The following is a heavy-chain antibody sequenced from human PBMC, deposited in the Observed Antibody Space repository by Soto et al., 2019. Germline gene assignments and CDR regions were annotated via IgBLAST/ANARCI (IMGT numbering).Heavy chain of an antibody. CDR3: ARDLRTWYDSSGYYHPFDY. V-gene: IGHV3-33*01. Sequence: QVQLVESGGGVVQPGRSLRLSCVASGFTLTGYGLHWVRQTPGKGLEWVAVIWYEGSNKYYADSVKGRFTISRDNSKNTLYLHMHSLRAEDTAVYYCARDLRTWYDSSGYYHPFDYWGQGTLVTVST. CDR2: IWYEGSNK. D-gene: IGHD3-22*01. J-gene: IGHJ4*02. CDR1: GFTLTGYG.